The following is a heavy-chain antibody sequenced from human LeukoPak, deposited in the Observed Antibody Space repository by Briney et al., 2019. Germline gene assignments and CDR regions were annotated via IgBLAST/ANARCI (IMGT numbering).Heavy chain of an antibody. CDR3: AKTPRRHYYDSNGSYNWFDP. CDR2: ISGSGGNA. J-gene: IGHJ5*02. D-gene: IGHD3-22*01. V-gene: IGHV3-23*01. Sequence: GGSLRLSCAASGFTFGGYAMSWVRQAPGKGLEWVSGISGSGGNAYYADSVRGRFTISRDNSKDTLYLQMNSLRAEDTAIYYCAKTPRRHYYDSNGSYNWFDPWGQGTLVTVSS. CDR1: GFTFGGYA.